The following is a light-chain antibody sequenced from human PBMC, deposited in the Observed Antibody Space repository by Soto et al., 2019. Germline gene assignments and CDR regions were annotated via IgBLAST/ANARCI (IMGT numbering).Light chain of an antibody. CDR2: GAS. Sequence: DIQMTQSPSSLSSSVGDRVTITCRASQSISNYLNWYQQKPGKAPKLLIYGASSLQSGVPSRFSGSGSGTDFTLTISSLQPEDFATYYCEQSYGTRWTFGQGTKVEIK. CDR1: QSISNY. J-gene: IGKJ1*01. V-gene: IGKV1-39*01. CDR3: EQSYGTRWT.